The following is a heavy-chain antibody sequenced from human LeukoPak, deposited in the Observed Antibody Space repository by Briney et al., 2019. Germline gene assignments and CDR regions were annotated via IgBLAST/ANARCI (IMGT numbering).Heavy chain of an antibody. CDR2: INSSSSYI. CDR1: GFTFSSYS. CDR3: AKFSGRHFDY. J-gene: IGHJ4*02. Sequence: PGGSLRLSCAASGFTFSSYSMNWVRQAPGKGLEGVSSINSSSSYIYYADSVKGRFTISRDNAKNSLYLQMNSLRAEDTAVYYCAKFSGRHFDYWGQGTLVTVSS. V-gene: IGHV3-21*04.